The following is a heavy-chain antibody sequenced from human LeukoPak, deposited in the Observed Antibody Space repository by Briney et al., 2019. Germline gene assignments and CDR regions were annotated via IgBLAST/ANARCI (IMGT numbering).Heavy chain of an antibody. D-gene: IGHD3-22*01. CDR1: GFTFCDYY. CDR2: ISSSGSII. J-gene: IGHJ4*02. V-gene: IGHV3-11*04. CDR3: ARVGYDSSGRFDY. Sequence: GGSLRLSXAASGFTFCDYYMTWIRQAPGKGLEWVSYISSSGSIIYYADSVKGRFIISRDNAKNSLYLQMNSLRAEDTAVYFCARVGYDSSGRFDYWGQGTLVTVSS.